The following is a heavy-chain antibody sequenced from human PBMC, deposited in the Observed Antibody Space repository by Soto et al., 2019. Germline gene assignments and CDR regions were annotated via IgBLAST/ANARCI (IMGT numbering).Heavy chain of an antibody. V-gene: IGHV3-30-3*01. Sequence: GGSLRLSCAASGFTFSSYAMHWVRQAPGKGLEWVAVISYDGSNKYYADSVKGRFTISRDNSKNTLYLQMNSLRAEDTAVYYCARDPGEQWLAPYWYFDLWGRGTLVTVSS. CDR3: ARDPGEQWLAPYWYFDL. D-gene: IGHD6-19*01. CDR1: GFTFSSYA. J-gene: IGHJ2*01. CDR2: ISYDGSNK.